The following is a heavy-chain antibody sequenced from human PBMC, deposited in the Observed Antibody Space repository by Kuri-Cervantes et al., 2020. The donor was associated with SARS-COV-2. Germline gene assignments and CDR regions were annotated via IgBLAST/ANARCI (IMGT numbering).Heavy chain of an antibody. CDR3: ARVGGQVAGTLYFQH. CDR2: IYYSGGT. Sequence: ESLKISCTVSGGSISSSSYYWGWIRQPPGKGLEWIGSIYYSGGTYYNPSLKSRVTISVDTSKNQFSLKLSSVTAADTAVYYCARVGGQVAGTLYFQHWGQGTLVTVSS. J-gene: IGHJ1*01. CDR1: GGSISSSSYY. V-gene: IGHV4-39*01. D-gene: IGHD6-19*01.